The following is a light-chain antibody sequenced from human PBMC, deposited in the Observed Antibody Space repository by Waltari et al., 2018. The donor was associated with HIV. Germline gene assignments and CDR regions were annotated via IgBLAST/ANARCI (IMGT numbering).Light chain of an antibody. Sequence: DIVMTQSPDSLAVSLGERFIINCKSSRTILYNSDNRNYLAWYQQKPGQAPRILIYWASTRAFGVPERFSGSGSGTDFSLTISSLQDDDVAIYFCQQYYSLPVTFGGGTKVERK. CDR1: RTILYNSDNRNY. J-gene: IGKJ4*02. CDR2: WAS. V-gene: IGKV4-1*01. CDR3: QQYYSLPVT.